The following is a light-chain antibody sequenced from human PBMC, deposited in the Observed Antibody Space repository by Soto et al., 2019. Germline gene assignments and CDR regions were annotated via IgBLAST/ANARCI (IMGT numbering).Light chain of an antibody. V-gene: IGLV2-23*02. Sequence: QSALTQPASLSGSPGQSITISCTGTSSDIGAYDYVSWFQQHPGKAPKLMISEVNNRPSGVSNRFSGSKSGNTASLTISGLQAEDEADYYCCSYAGNSTWVFGGGTKLTVL. J-gene: IGLJ3*02. CDR3: CSYAGNSTWV. CDR1: SSDIGAYDY. CDR2: EVN.